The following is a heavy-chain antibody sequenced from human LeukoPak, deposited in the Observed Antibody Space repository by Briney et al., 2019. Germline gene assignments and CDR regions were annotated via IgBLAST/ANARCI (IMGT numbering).Heavy chain of an antibody. CDR2: ISAYNGNT. J-gene: IGHJ4*02. D-gene: IGHD6-6*01. CDR1: GYTFTSYG. V-gene: IGHV1-18*01. CDR3: ARDSNVEYSSSPFDY. Sequence: ASVKVSCKASGYTFTSYGISWVRQAPGQGLEWMGWISAYNGNTNYAQKLQGRVTMTTDTSTSTAYMGLRSLRSDDTAVYYCARDSNVEYSSSPFDYWGQGTLVTVSS.